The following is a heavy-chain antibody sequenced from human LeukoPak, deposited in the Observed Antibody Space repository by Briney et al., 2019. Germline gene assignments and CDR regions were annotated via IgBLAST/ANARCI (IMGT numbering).Heavy chain of an antibody. Sequence: GGSLRLSCAASGFTFSNYAMHWVRQAPGKGLAWVALISYDGSNEYFADSVKGRFTISRDNSKNTLYLQMNSLRAEDTAVYYCAKVRVVFNWNYAYYFDNWGQGTLVTVSS. CDR1: GFTFSNYA. V-gene: IGHV3-30*18. J-gene: IGHJ4*02. CDR3: AKVRVVFNWNYAYYFDN. CDR2: ISYDGSNE. D-gene: IGHD1-7*01.